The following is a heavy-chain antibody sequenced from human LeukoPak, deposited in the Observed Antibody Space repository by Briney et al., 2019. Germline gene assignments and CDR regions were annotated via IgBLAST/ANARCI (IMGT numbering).Heavy chain of an antibody. CDR1: GGSFSGYY. CDR3: ARGPSGLH. D-gene: IGHD1-26*01. V-gene: IGHV4-34*01. CDR2: INHSGST. Sequence: SETLSLTCAVYGGSFSGYYWSWIRQPPGKGLEGIGEINHSGSTNYNPSLKGRVPISVDTSNNQFSLKLSSVTAADKAVYYCARGPSGLHWGQGTLVTVSS. J-gene: IGHJ1*01.